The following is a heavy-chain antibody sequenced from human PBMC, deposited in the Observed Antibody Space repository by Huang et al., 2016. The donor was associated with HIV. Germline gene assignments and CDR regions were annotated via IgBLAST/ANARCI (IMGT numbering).Heavy chain of an antibody. CDR2: SDYSGST. CDR1: GGSIRSDNYY. Sequence: QLQLQESGPGLVKPSETLSLTCTVSGGSIRSDNYYWGWIRQPPRKGLEWIGCSDYSGSTYTHPSLKRRVTITGNTSKNTFSLRMRSVTAADTAVYYCARLPGSITMIRGVITDPYWGQGTLVTVSS. J-gene: IGHJ4*02. CDR3: ARLPGSITMIRGVITDPY. V-gene: IGHV4-39*02. D-gene: IGHD3-10*01.